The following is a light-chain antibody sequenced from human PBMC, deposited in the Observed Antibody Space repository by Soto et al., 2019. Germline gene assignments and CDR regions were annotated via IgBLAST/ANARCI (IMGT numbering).Light chain of an antibody. V-gene: IGKV3-20*01. Sequence: EIVLTQSPGTLSLSPGERATLSCRASQSVSNTYLAWFQQEPGQAPRLLIHGVSIRATGIPDRFSGSGSGTDFTLTISRLEPEDFAVYYCQLYGSSPWTFDQGTKVEIK. CDR2: GVS. CDR1: QSVSNTY. J-gene: IGKJ1*01. CDR3: QLYGSSPWT.